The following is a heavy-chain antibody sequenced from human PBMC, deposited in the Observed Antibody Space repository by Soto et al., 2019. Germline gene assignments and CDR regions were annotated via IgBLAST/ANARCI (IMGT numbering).Heavy chain of an antibody. CDR3: SRVSGYDSPFDI. J-gene: IGHJ3*02. CDR2: IYPGDSDT. V-gene: IGHV5-51*01. CDR1: GYSFTNYW. D-gene: IGHD5-12*01. Sequence: PGESLKTSCKGSGYSFTNYWIGWVRQMPGKGLEWVGIIYPGDSDTRYRPSFQGQATISADKSISTAYLQWSSLKASEIALYYFSRVSGYDSPFDIWGQGTMVTVSS.